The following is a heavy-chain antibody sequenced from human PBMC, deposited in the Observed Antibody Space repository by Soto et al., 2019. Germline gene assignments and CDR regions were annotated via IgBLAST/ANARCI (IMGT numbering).Heavy chain of an antibody. CDR1: GFTFSSYG. Sequence: HPGGSLRLSCAASGFTFSSYGMHWVHQAPGKGLEWVAVISYDGSNKYYADSVKGRFTISRDNSKKTLYLQMNSLRAEDTAVYYCAKDSDGYSSSWHFDYWGQGTLVTVSS. V-gene: IGHV3-30*18. CDR3: AKDSDGYSSSWHFDY. D-gene: IGHD6-13*01. CDR2: ISYDGSNK. J-gene: IGHJ4*02.